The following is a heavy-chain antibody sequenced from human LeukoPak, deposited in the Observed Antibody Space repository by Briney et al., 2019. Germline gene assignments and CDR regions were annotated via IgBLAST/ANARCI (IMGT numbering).Heavy chain of an antibody. D-gene: IGHD1-1*01. Sequence: SETLSLTCTVSGYSISSGFYWGWIRQPPGKGPEWIGSIYHSGSTHYNSSLKSRVTISVDTPKNQLSLKLSSVTAADTAVYYCARGVGLTQGGTFDYWGQGTLVTVSS. J-gene: IGHJ4*02. CDR2: IYHSGST. CDR1: GYSISSGFY. V-gene: IGHV4-38-2*02. CDR3: ARGVGLTQGGTFDY.